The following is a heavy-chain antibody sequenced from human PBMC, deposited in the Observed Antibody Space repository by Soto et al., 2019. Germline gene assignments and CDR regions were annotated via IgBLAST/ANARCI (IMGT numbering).Heavy chain of an antibody. Sequence: QVQLVQSGAEVKKPGSSVKVSCKASGGTFTSYAISWVRQAPGQGLEWMGGIIPIFGTADYAQKFQGRVTITGDETTSTAYMGLRSLGSEDTAVYYCATQGLPNYYCSGLDLWGQGATVTVSS. J-gene: IGHJ6*02. CDR1: GGTFTSYA. D-gene: IGHD5-18*01. CDR2: IIPIFGTA. V-gene: IGHV1-69*12. CDR3: ATQGLPNYYCSGLDL.